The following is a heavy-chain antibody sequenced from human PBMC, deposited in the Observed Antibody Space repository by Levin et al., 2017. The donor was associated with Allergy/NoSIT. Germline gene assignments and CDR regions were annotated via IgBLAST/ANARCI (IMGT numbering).Heavy chain of an antibody. CDR2: ISYDGSNK. D-gene: IGHD5-12*01. J-gene: IGHJ6*02. CDR1: GFTFSSYA. V-gene: IGHV3-30-3*01. Sequence: GESLKISCAASGFTFSSYAIHWVRQAPGKGLEWVAVISYDGSNKYYADSVKGRLTISRDNSKNTLYLQMNSLRAEDTAVYYCARPSAPTYVDIVATTRRNYGMDVWGQGTTVTVSS. CDR3: ARPSAPTYVDIVATTRRNYGMDV.